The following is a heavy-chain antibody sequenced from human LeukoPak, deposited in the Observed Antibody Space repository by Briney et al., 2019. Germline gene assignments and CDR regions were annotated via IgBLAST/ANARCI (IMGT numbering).Heavy chain of an antibody. CDR1: GGSISSSSYY. Sequence: SETLSLTCTVSGGSISSSSYYWGWIRQPPGKGLEWIGSIYYSGSTYYNPSLKSRVTISVDTSKNQFSLKLSSVTAADTAVYYCARQVVRGVTGFDPWGQGTLATVSS. D-gene: IGHD3-10*01. CDR3: ARQVVRGVTGFDP. J-gene: IGHJ5*02. CDR2: IYYSGST. V-gene: IGHV4-39*01.